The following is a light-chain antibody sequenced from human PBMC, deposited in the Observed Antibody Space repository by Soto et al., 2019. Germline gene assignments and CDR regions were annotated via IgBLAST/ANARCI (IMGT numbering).Light chain of an antibody. CDR1: RNDVGGYNY. Sequence: QSVLTQPASVSGSPGQSITISCTGTRNDVGGYNYVSWYQQHPGKAPKLMIYDVNNRPSGVSNRFSGSKSGNTASLTISGLQAEDEADYYCNSHTRSSTRWVFGGGTQLTVL. J-gene: IGLJ3*02. CDR3: NSHTRSSTRWV. V-gene: IGLV2-14*01. CDR2: DVN.